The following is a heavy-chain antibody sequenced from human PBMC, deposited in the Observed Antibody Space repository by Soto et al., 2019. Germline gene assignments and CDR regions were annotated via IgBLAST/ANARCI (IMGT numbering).Heavy chain of an antibody. CDR2: IIPIFGTA. V-gene: IGHV1-69*13. J-gene: IGHJ6*02. D-gene: IGHD4-17*01. CDR1: GGTFSSYA. CDR3: ARGDYGGNSIKSLYYYYYGMDV. Sequence: ASVKVSCKASGGTFSSYAISWVRQAPGQGLEWMGGIIPIFGTANYAQKFQGRVTITADESTSTAYMELSSLRSEDTAVYYCARGDYGGNSIKSLYYYYYGMDVWGQGTTVTVSS.